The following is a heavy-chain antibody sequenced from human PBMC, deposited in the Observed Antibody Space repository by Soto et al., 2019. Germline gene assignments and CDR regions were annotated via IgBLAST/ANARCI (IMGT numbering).Heavy chain of an antibody. CDR3: ANRDYYDSGTPGGMDL. Sequence: ASVKVSCKVSGYTLTELPIHWVRQAPGEGLEWMGGFDPEDGETIYAQNFQGRVTMTEDTSTDTAYMELSSLRSDDTAVYYCANRDYYDSGTPGGMDLWGQGTTVTSP. CDR1: GYTLTELP. CDR2: FDPEDGET. J-gene: IGHJ6*02. V-gene: IGHV1-24*01. D-gene: IGHD3-10*01.